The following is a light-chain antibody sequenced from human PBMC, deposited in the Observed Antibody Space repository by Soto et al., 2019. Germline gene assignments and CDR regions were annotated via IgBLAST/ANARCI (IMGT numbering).Light chain of an antibody. CDR2: NKS. V-gene: IGKV3-15*01. J-gene: IGKJ2*01. CDR3: QQYSDWPPMYT. CDR1: QTVSSF. Sequence: EIVMTQSPATLSVSPGERATLSCRASQTVSSFLAWYQQKPGQAPRLLIYNKSIRAAGVPDRFSASGSGTEFTLTISSLQSEDFAVYYCQQYSDWPPMYTFGQGTKLVI.